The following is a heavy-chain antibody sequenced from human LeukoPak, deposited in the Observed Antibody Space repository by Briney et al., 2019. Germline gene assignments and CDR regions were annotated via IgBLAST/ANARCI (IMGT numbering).Heavy chain of an antibody. CDR3: AREGRYSGYDGSAGDY. Sequence: GASVKVSCKASGYTFTSYYMHWVRQAPGQGLEWMGIINPSGGSTSYAQKFQGRVTMTRDTSTSTVYMELSSLRSEDTAVYYCAREGRYSGYDGSAGDYWGQGTLVTVSS. CDR2: INPSGGST. J-gene: IGHJ4*02. D-gene: IGHD5-12*01. CDR1: GYTFTSYY. V-gene: IGHV1-46*01.